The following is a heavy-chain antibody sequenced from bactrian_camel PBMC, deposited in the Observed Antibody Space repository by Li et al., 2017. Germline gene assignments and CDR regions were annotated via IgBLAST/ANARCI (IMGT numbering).Heavy chain of an antibody. CDR1: GLTSTSNC. CDR2: LNHDGTL. J-gene: IGHJ4*01. V-gene: IGHV3S53*01. Sequence: HVQLVESGGGSVQVGGSLRLSCQISGLTSTSNCMGWFRQVSGKKREAVAVLNHDGTLKYAESVKGRFTISQAALKGSMYLEMDALKPEDTAMYYCAASISDVVEGHGLTVSSGRFKRRASSAASQYGSWGQGTQVTVS. CDR3: AASISDVVEGHGLTVSSGRFKRRASSAASQYGS. D-gene: IGHD1*01.